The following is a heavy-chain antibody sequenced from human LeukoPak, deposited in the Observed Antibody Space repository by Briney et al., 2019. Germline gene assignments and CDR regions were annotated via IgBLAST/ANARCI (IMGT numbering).Heavy chain of an antibody. D-gene: IGHD5-12*01. Sequence: QAGGFLRLSCAASGFTFSSYAMHWVRQAPGKGLEWVAVISYDGSNKYYADSVKGRFTISRDNSKNTLYLQMNNLRAEDTAVYYCARGVVATPPDWFDPWGQGTLVTVSS. J-gene: IGHJ5*02. CDR2: ISYDGSNK. CDR1: GFTFSSYA. V-gene: IGHV3-30-3*01. CDR3: ARGVVATPPDWFDP.